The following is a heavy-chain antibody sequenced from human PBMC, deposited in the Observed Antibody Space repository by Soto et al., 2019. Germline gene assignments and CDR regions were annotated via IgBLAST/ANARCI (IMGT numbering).Heavy chain of an antibody. CDR1: GYTFDSNW. D-gene: IGHD3-16*01. V-gene: IGHV5-51*01. CDR2: IYHGDSGT. J-gene: IGHJ4*02. CDR3: VRVLDSWGEPHYSDS. Sequence: GESLKISCQTAGYTFDSNWLVWVRPMPGKGLEWRGHIYHGDSGTRYSPSFQGQVTCSVDRSFKTAYLQWRSLQASDTAMYYCVRVLDSWGEPHYSDSWGQGTAVT.